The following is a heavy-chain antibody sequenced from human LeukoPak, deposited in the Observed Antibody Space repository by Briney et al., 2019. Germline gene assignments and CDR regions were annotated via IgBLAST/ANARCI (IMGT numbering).Heavy chain of an antibody. CDR2: INPSGGIT. CDR3: ATLGGGSGSYYKGPL. CDR1: GYTFTSYY. V-gene: IGHV1-46*01. D-gene: IGHD3-10*01. J-gene: IGHJ4*02. Sequence: ASVKVSCKASGYTFTSYYMHWVRQAPGQGLEWMGIINPSGGITSYAQKFQGRVTMTRETSTSTVYMELSSLRSEDTAVYYCATLGGGSGSYYKGPLWGQGTLVTVSS.